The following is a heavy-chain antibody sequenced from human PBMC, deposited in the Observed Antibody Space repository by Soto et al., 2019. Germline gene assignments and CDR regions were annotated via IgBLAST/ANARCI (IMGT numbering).Heavy chain of an antibody. D-gene: IGHD6-6*01. V-gene: IGHV4-39*07. CDR3: ARGKRAARPGGWFDP. Sequence: PSETLSLTCTVSGGSISSSSYYWGWIRQPPGKGLEWIGSIFYSGSTYYNPSLKGRVTISVDRSKNQFSLKLSSVTAADTAVYYCARGKRAARPGGWFDPWGQGTLVTVSS. J-gene: IGHJ5*02. CDR2: IFYSGST. CDR1: GGSISSSSYY.